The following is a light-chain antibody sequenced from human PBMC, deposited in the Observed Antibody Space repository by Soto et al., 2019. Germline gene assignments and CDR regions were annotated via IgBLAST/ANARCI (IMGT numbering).Light chain of an antibody. V-gene: IGLV1-44*01. J-gene: IGLJ2*01. CDR1: SSNMGSNT. Sequence: QPVLTQPPSASGTPGQGVAISCSGSSSNMGSNTVNWYQHLPGTAPKLLIYNDNQRPSGVPDRFFGSKSGTSASLAITGLQSEDEADYYCAAWDGSLNRILFGGGTKLTVL. CDR2: NDN. CDR3: AAWDGSLNRIL.